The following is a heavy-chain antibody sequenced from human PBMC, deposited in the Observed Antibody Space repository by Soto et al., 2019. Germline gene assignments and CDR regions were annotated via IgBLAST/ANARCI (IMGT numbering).Heavy chain of an antibody. V-gene: IGHV3-23*01. CDR2: ISGSGGST. Sequence: GGCLRLSCATSRFPFSSCAIIWDRRAPGKGLEWVSAISGSGGSTYYADSVKGRFTISRDNSKNTLYLQMNSLRAEDTAVYYCAKDWGITGTTPFDPWGQGNLVTVSS. D-gene: IGHD1-7*01. CDR1: RFPFSSCA. J-gene: IGHJ5*02. CDR3: AKDWGITGTTPFDP.